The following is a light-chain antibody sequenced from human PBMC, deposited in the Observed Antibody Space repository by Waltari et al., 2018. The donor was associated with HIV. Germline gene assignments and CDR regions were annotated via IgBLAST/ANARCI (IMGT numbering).Light chain of an antibody. V-gene: IGLV1-44*01. CDR1: RFTIGSNI. Sequence: QSVLRQPPSASGTPGQRVTTSCSGGRFTIGSNIVTWCQQPPGMAPKFLIYGNNQRPSGVPDRFSGSKSGTSASLAISGLQSDDEADYYCAAWDDNLNALFGGGTKLTVL. CDR2: GNN. J-gene: IGLJ2*01. CDR3: AAWDDNLNAL.